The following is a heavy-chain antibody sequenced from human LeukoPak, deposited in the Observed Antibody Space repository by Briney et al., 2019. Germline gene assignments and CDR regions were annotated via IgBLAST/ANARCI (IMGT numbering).Heavy chain of an antibody. CDR1: GYTCTGYY. CDR3: TRESGSYHGNDY. J-gene: IGHJ4*02. V-gene: IGHV1-2*06. Sequence: ASVKVSCKASGYTCTGYYMHWVRHAPGQGLEWMVRINPNNGGTNYAQNFQGRVTMTGDTSISTAYMELSSLRSDDTAVYYCTRESGSYHGNDYWGQGTLVTVSS. CDR2: INPNNGGT. D-gene: IGHD1-26*01.